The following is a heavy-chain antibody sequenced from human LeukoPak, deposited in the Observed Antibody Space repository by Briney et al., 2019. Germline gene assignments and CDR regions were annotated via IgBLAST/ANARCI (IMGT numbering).Heavy chain of an antibody. CDR1: GGSISSYY. D-gene: IGHD3-3*01. Sequence: SETLSLTCTVSGGSISSYYWSWIRQPPGKGLEWIGYIYYSGSTNYNPSLKSRVTISVDTSKNQFSLKLSSVTAADTAVYYCARHIVTKSGYLAYYFDYWGQGTLVTVSS. V-gene: IGHV4-59*08. CDR3: ARHIVTKSGYLAYYFDY. J-gene: IGHJ4*02. CDR2: IYYSGST.